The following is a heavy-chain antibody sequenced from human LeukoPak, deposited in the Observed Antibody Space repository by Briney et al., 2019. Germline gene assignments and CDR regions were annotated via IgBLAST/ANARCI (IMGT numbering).Heavy chain of an antibody. CDR1: GFTFSSYW. Sequence: PGGSLRLSCAASGFTFSSYWMSWVRQAPGKGLEWVAFIRYDGSNKYYADSVKGRFTISRDNSKNTLYLQMNSLRAEDTAVYYCAKEMGYCSSTSCPYFDYWGQGTLVTVSS. CDR3: AKEMGYCSSTSCPYFDY. D-gene: IGHD2-2*01. J-gene: IGHJ4*02. CDR2: IRYDGSNK. V-gene: IGHV3-30*02.